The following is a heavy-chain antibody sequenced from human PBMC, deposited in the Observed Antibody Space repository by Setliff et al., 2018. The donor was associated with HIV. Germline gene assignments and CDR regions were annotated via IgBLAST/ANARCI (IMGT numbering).Heavy chain of an antibody. CDR2: ISPNIGDT. CDR3: ARGDHYDRFLDL. D-gene: IGHD3-22*01. CDR1: GYTFTGYD. V-gene: IGHV1-2*06. J-gene: IGHJ5*02. Sequence: ASVKVSCKASGYTFTGYDIHWVRQAPGQGLEWMGRISPNIGDTNYAQKFQGRVAMTRDTSISTAYMDLTRFRSDDTAVYYCARGDHYDRFLDLWGQGALVTVSS.